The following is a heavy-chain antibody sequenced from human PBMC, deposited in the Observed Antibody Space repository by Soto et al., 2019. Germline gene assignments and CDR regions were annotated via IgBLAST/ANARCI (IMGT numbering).Heavy chain of an antibody. CDR3: TTTYTGGSFYT. Sequence: EVQVVESGGGLVQPGKSLRLSCAASGFLFINAWMNWVRQAPGKGLEWVGRIKSATGGGTTDYAAPVKGRFTIARDDSKNMLYLQMNSLKTEDTAVYYCTTTYTGGSFYTWGQGTLVTVSS. CDR2: IKSATGGGTT. D-gene: IGHD1-26*01. J-gene: IGHJ5*02. V-gene: IGHV3-15*07. CDR1: GFLFINAW.